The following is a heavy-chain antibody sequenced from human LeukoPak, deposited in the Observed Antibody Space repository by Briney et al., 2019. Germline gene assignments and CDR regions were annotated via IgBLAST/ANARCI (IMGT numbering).Heavy chain of an antibody. Sequence: ASVKVSCKVSGYTLTELSMHWVRQAPGKGLEWMGGFDPEDGETIYAQKFQGRVTMTEDTSTDTAYMELSSLRSEDTAVYYCAINEGHCSGGSCQGMAPWGQGTLVTVSS. CDR2: FDPEDGET. CDR3: AINEGHCSGGSCQGMAP. D-gene: IGHD2-15*01. V-gene: IGHV1-24*01. J-gene: IGHJ4*02. CDR1: GYTLTELS.